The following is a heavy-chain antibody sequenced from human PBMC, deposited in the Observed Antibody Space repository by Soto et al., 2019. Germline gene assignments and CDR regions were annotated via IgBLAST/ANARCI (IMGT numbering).Heavy chain of an antibody. CDR3: ARNRFYYSGMDV. Sequence: GASVKVSCKASGYIFMDYGVSWVRQAPGQGLEWMGWISGYNDHTNYAQKLQERVTMTTDTSTSTAYMEVRGLRSDDTAVYYCARNRFYYSGMDVWGQGTTVTVSS. V-gene: IGHV1-18*01. CDR1: GYIFMDYG. J-gene: IGHJ6*02. D-gene: IGHD3-3*01. CDR2: ISGYNDHT.